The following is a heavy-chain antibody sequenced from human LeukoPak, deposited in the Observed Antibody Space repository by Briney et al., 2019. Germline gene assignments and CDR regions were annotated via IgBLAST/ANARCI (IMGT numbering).Heavy chain of an antibody. CDR1: GGSLSSGGYS. V-gene: IGHV4-30-2*01. Sequence: PSETLSLTCAVSGGSLSSGGYSWSWIRQPPGKGLEWIGYIYHSGSTYYNPSLKSRVTISVDRSKNQFSLKLSSVTAADTAVYYCARDSSEYSSSFGWFDPWGQGTLVTVSS. CDR2: IYHSGST. CDR3: ARDSSEYSSSFGWFDP. J-gene: IGHJ5*02. D-gene: IGHD6-6*01.